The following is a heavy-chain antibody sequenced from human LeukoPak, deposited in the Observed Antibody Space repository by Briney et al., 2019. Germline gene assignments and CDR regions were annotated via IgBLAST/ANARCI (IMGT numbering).Heavy chain of an antibody. CDR3: ARDQSSSSWYGGFDP. CDR2: IYYSGST. CDR1: GGSISSSSYY. V-gene: IGHV4-61*01. J-gene: IGHJ5*02. Sequence: SETLSLTCTVSGGSISSSSYYWSWIRQPPGKGLEWIGYIYYSGSTNYNPSLKSRVTISVDTSKNQFSLKLSSVTAADTAVYYCARDQSSSSWYGGFDPWGQGTLVTVSS. D-gene: IGHD6-13*01.